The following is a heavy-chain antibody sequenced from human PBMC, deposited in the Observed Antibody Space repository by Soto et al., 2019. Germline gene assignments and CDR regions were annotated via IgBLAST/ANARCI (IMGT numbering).Heavy chain of an antibody. CDR1: GFTFCSYA. CDR3: AKDGLKGWAAAGNYFDY. D-gene: IGHD6-13*01. CDR2: ISGSGGST. Sequence: GGSLRISCAAPGFTFCSYAMSWVPQAPGKGVEWGSAISGSGGSTYYADSVKGRFTISRDNSKNTLYLQMNSLRAEDTVVYYCAKDGLKGWAAAGNYFDYWGQGTLVTVSS. J-gene: IGHJ4*02. V-gene: IGHV3-23*01.